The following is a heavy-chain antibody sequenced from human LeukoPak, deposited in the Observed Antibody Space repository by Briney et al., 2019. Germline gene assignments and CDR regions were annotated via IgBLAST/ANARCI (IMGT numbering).Heavy chain of an antibody. CDR3: ARDRVGSGWPRPWYFEF. Sequence: ASVKDSFKPSGYTLTGYYLHWVRQAPGQGLEWMGWINPNTGATIYAEKFQGRVTMTRDTSIDTAYMEMRSLRSDDTAVYYCARDRVGSGWPRPWYFEFGGEGTLITVSS. CDR1: GYTLTGYY. V-gene: IGHV1-2*02. CDR2: INPNTGAT. D-gene: IGHD6-19*01. J-gene: IGHJ4*02.